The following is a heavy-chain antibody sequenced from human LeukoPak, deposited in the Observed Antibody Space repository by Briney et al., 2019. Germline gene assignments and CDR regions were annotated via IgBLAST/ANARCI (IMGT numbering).Heavy chain of an antibody. Sequence: PGGSLRLSCAAAGFTFSSYAMSLVRQAPGKGLEWVSAISGSGGSTYYADSVKGRFTISRDNSKNTLYLQMNSLRAEDTAVYYCAKDVPLYYYDSSGYYSGDAFDIWGQGTMVTVSS. CDR1: GFTFSSYA. CDR3: AKDVPLYYYDSSGYYSGDAFDI. J-gene: IGHJ3*02. CDR2: ISGSGGST. D-gene: IGHD3-22*01. V-gene: IGHV3-23*01.